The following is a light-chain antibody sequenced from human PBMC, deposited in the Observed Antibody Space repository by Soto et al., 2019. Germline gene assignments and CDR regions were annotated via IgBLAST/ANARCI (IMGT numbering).Light chain of an antibody. V-gene: IGKV1-39*01. CDR1: QSISSY. CDR3: QQSYSTPLS. J-gene: IGKJ4*01. Sequence: DIQMTQSPSSLSASVGDRVTITCRASQSISSYLNWYQQKPGKASKLLIYAASSLQSGVPSRFSGSGSGTDFTLTISSLQPEDFGTYYCQQSYSTPLSFGGGTKVEIK. CDR2: AAS.